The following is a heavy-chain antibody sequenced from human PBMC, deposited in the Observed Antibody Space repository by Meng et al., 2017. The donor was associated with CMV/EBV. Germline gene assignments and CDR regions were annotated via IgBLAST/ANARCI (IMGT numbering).Heavy chain of an antibody. CDR1: GFTFSSYS. J-gene: IGHJ6*02. D-gene: IGHD2-2*01. V-gene: IGHV3-21*01. CDR3: ARADAIVVVQAAILDYYYGMDV. CDR2: ISSSSSYI. Sequence: GESLKISCAASGFTFSSYSMNWVRQAPGKGLEWVSSISSSSSYIYYADSVKGRFTISRDIAKNSLYLQMNSLRAEDTAVYYCARADAIVVVQAAILDYYYGMDVWGQGTTVTVSS.